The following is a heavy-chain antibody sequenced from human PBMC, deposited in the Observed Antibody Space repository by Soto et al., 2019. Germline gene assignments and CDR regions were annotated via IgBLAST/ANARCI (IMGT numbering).Heavy chain of an antibody. J-gene: IGHJ4*02. V-gene: IGHV3-15*01. CDR1: GFTFSDAW. CDR3: STGRYSLGLDQ. CDR2: IKSISDGGTT. Sequence: EVRLVESGGGLVKPGESLRLSCAASGFTFSDAWMTWVRQAPGKGLEWVGRIKSISDGGTTDYAAPVKGRFTISRDDSKNTLFLQMNSLKTEDRAVYYCSTGRYSLGLDQWGQGTLVTVSS. D-gene: IGHD5-18*01.